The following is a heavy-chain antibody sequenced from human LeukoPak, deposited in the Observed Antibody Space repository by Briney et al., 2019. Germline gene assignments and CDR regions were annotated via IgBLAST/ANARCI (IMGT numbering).Heavy chain of an antibody. CDR1: GGSFSGYY. V-gene: IGHV4-34*01. Sequence: KPSETLSLTCAVYGGSFSGYYWSWIRQPPGKGLEWIGEINHSGSTNYNPSLKSRVTISVDTSKNQFSLKLSSVTAADTAVYYCASATDYWGQGTLVTVSS. CDR3: ASATDY. CDR2: INHSGST. J-gene: IGHJ4*02.